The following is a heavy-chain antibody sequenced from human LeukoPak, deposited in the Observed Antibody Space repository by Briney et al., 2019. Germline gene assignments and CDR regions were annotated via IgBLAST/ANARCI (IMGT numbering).Heavy chain of an antibody. CDR2: INHSGST. CDR3: ARRARDVVVPAARDAFDI. J-gene: IGHJ3*02. CDR1: GGSFSGYY. Sequence: SETLSLTYAVYGGSFSGYYWSWIRQPPGKGLEWIGEINHSGSTNYNPSLKSRVTISVDTSKNQFSLKLSSVTAADTAVYYCARRARDVVVPAARDAFDIWGQGTMVTVSS. D-gene: IGHD2-2*01. V-gene: IGHV4-34*01.